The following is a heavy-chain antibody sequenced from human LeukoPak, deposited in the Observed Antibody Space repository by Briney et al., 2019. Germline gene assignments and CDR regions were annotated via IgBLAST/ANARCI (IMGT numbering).Heavy chain of an antibody. D-gene: IGHD3-3*01. Sequence: SGPTLVNPTHTLTLTCTFSGFSLSTSGVGVGWIRQPSGKALEWLALIYWDDDKRYSPSLKSRLTITKDTSKNQVVLTMTNMDPVDTATYYCAHRTYYDFWSGYSVFDYWGQGTLVTVSS. CDR3: AHRTYYDFWSGYSVFDY. CDR1: GFSLSTSGVG. CDR2: IYWDDDK. J-gene: IGHJ4*02. V-gene: IGHV2-5*02.